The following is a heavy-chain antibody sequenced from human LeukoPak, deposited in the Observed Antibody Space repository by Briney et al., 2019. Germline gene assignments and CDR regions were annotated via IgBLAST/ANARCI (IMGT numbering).Heavy chain of an antibody. CDR3: ARDQNHLEYSSSWYYYYYGMDV. CDR2: MNTNSGNT. J-gene: IGHJ6*02. V-gene: IGHV1-8*01. CDR1: GYTFTSYD. Sequence: ASVKVSCKASGYTFTSYDINWVRQATGQGLEWMGWMNTNSGNTGYAQKFQGRVTITRDTSASTAYMELSSLRSEDTAVYYCARDQNHLEYSSSWYYYYYGMDVWGQGTTVTVSS. D-gene: IGHD6-13*01.